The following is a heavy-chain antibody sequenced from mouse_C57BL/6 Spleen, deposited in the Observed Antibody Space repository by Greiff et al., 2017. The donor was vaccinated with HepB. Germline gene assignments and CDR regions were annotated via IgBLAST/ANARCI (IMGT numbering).Heavy chain of an antibody. CDR2: IHPNSGST. V-gene: IGHV1-64*01. CDR3: ARSKVGSSPYYYAMDY. D-gene: IGHD1-1*01. CDR1: GYTFTSYW. J-gene: IGHJ4*01. Sequence: VQLQQPGAELVKPGASVKLSCKASGYTFTSYWMHWVKQRPGQGLEWIGMIHPNSGSTNYNEKFKSKATLTVDKSSSTAYMQLSSLTSEDSAVYYCARSKVGSSPYYYAMDYWGQGTSVTVSS.